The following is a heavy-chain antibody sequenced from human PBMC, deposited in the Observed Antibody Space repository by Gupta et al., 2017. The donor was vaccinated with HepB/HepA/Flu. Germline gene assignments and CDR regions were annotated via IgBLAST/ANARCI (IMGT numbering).Heavy chain of an antibody. Sequence: QVQLVQSGAAVKKPGASVQVSCKASGYTFTSYHIHWVRQAPGQGLEWMVIINPSGCDKTYEKKCQGRVTMSGDTSKSTVAMEVSSLGAEDTAVYYCDVVRAIPNDGGQG. V-gene: IGHV1-46*01. CDR2: INPSGCDK. CDR1: GYTFTSYH. D-gene: IGHD1-26*01. CDR3: DVVRAIPND. J-gene: IGHJ4*02.